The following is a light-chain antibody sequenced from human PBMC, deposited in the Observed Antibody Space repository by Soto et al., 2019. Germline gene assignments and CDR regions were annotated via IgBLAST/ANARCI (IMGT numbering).Light chain of an antibody. CDR1: RSDIGGYNY. Sequence: QSALTQPASVSGSPGQSITISCTGTRSDIGGYNYVSWYQRHPGKAPKLIIYEVTTRPSGVSNRFSGSKSDNTASLTVSGLQAEDEADYYCSSYSTRSSLVVFGAGTKLTVL. V-gene: IGLV2-14*01. CDR2: EVT. CDR3: SSYSTRSSLVV. J-gene: IGLJ2*01.